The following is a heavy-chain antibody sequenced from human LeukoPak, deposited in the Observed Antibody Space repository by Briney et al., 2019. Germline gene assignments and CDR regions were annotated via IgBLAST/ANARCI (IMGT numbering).Heavy chain of an antibody. CDR3: ARHSSGWYVWFDP. CDR2: INHSGST. J-gene: IGHJ5*02. V-gene: IGHV4-34*01. D-gene: IGHD6-19*01. Sequence: SETLSLTCAVYGGSFSGYYWSWIRQPPGKGLEWIGEINHSGSTYYNPSLKSRVTISVDTSKNQFSLKLSSVTAADTAVYYCARHSSGWYVWFDPWGQGTLVTVSS. CDR1: GGSFSGYY.